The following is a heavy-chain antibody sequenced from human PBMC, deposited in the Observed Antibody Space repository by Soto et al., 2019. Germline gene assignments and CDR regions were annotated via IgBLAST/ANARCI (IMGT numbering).Heavy chain of an antibody. CDR2: IIPIFGTA. D-gene: IGHD3-22*01. CDR3: ARATDYYDSSGYYYNWFDP. Sequence: SVKVSCKASGGTFSSYAISWVRQAPGQGLEWMGGIIPIFGTANYAQKFQGRVTITADESTSTAYMELSSLRSEDTAVYYCARATDYYDSSGYYYNWFDPWGQGTLVTVSS. CDR1: GGTFSSYA. J-gene: IGHJ5*02. V-gene: IGHV1-69*13.